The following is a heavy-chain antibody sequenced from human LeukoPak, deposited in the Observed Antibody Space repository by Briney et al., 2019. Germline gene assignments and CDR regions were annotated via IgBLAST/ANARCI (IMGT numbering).Heavy chain of an antibody. D-gene: IGHD6-19*01. Sequence: SETLSLTCAVYTGSFSGYYWSWIRQPPGKGLEWIGYIYYSGSTNYNPSLKSRVTISVDTSKNQFSLKLSSVTAADTAVYYCARQWSSGWYDREVFDYWGQGTLVTVSS. J-gene: IGHJ4*02. CDR2: IYYSGST. CDR1: TGSFSGYY. V-gene: IGHV4-59*08. CDR3: ARQWSSGWYDREVFDY.